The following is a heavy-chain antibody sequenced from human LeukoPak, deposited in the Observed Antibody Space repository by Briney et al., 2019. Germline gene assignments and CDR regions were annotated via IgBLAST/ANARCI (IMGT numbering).Heavy chain of an antibody. J-gene: IGHJ4*02. V-gene: IGHV3-23*01. D-gene: IGHD3-10*01. CDR2: ISGSGGST. Sequence: GGSLRLSCAASGYTFSSYAMSWVRQAPGKGLEWVSAISGSGGSTYYADSVKGRFTISRDNSKNTLYLQMNSLRAEDTAVYYCAKEGRDYYGSGSYYPPFDYWGQGTLVTVSS. CDR3: AKEGRDYYGSGSYYPPFDY. CDR1: GYTFSSYA.